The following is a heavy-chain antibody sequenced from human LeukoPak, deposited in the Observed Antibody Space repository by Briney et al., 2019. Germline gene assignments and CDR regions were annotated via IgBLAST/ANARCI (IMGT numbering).Heavy chain of an antibody. CDR2: SSGDGGNA. Sequence: GGSLRLSCAASGFSLRSFAMSWVRQAPGKGLEWVSASSGDGGNADYANSVKGRFTISRDNSKNTIYLQMNSLRADDTAVYYCAKQGRNDFVDSWGQGTLVTVSS. CDR3: AKQGRNDFVDS. D-gene: IGHD3-3*01. J-gene: IGHJ4*02. CDR1: GFSLRSFA. V-gene: IGHV3-23*01.